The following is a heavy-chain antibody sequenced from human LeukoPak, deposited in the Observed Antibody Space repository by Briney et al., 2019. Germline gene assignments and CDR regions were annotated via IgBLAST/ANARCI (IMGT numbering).Heavy chain of an antibody. J-gene: IGHJ5*02. V-gene: IGHV3-23*01. D-gene: IGHD5-24*01. CDR1: GFTFSSFA. CDR2: ISGFAGSI. Sequence: GSLGLSCAASGFTFSSFAMSWVRQAPEKGLEWVSSISGFAGSIYYADSVKGRFTISRDNSKNTLYLLMTSLRAEDTALYYCAKEGGLQSLPYTWFDPWGQGTLVTVST. CDR3: AKEGGLQSLPYTWFDP.